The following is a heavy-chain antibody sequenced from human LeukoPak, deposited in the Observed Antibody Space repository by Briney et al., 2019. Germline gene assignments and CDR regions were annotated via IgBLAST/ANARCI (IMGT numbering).Heavy chain of an antibody. D-gene: IGHD5-12*01. Sequence: PGGSLRPSCAASGFTFSSYWMSWVRQAPGKGLEWVANIKQDGSEKYYVDSVKGRFTISRDNAKNSLYLQMSSLRAEDTAVYYCARVGGYDFFGDYFDYWGQGTLVTVSS. V-gene: IGHV3-7*03. CDR2: IKQDGSEK. CDR3: ARVGGYDFFGDYFDY. J-gene: IGHJ4*02. CDR1: GFTFSSYW.